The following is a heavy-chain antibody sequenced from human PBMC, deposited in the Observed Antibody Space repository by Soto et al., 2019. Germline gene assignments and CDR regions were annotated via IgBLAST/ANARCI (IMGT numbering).Heavy chain of an antibody. D-gene: IGHD1-1*01. J-gene: IGHJ4*02. Sequence: PSETLSLTCAVYGGSFSGYSWGWIRQSPDKGLEWIGYIYNSGRYNYNPSLESRLTISIDTSKNQFSLRLASVTAADTAVYYCARTLPNRQLFDSWSQGTLVTVSS. CDR1: GGSFSGYS. CDR3: ARTLPNRQLFDS. V-gene: IGHV4-59*01. CDR2: IYNSGRY.